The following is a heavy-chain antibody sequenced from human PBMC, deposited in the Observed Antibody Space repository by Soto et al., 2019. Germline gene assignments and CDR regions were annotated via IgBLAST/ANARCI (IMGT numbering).Heavy chain of an antibody. J-gene: IGHJ5*02. Sequence: SEKVSCKDARGTFRNFVIDWRRQAPGQGPEWMGGIIPFFGTTNYAQKFQGRLTLTADDSTRMAYVDLDRLPSEDTAIYYCARPRGDYEKNNWFDPWGQGTLVTVAS. CDR1: RGTFRNFV. V-gene: IGHV1-69*13. CDR2: IIPFFGTT. D-gene: IGHD4-17*01. CDR3: ARPRGDYEKNNWFDP.